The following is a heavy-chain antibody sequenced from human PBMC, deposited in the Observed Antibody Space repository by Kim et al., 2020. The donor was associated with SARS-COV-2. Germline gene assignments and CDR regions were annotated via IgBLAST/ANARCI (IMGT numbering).Heavy chain of an antibody. D-gene: IGHD6-13*01. V-gene: IGHV3-11*06. Sequence: SLKGRFTISRDNAKNSLYLQMNSLRAEDTAVYYCARSTPIIAAALNWFDPWGQGTLVTVSS. J-gene: IGHJ5*02. CDR3: ARSTPIIAAALNWFDP.